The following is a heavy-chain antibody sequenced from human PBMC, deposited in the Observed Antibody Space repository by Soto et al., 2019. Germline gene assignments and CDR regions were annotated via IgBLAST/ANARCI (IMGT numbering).Heavy chain of an antibody. V-gene: IGHV1-18*01. CDR2: ISAYNGKT. D-gene: IGHD3-10*01. Sequence: QVQLVQSGAEVKKPGASVKVSCKTSGYTFTSYGISWVRQAPGQGLEWMGWISAYNGKTNYEQKLQGRVTMTTDTSTSKDYMELRSLRSDDTAVYYCARVRVFSEYGSGSSTYYYYGMDVWGQGATVTVS. CDR3: ARVRVFSEYGSGSSTYYYYGMDV. CDR1: GYTFTSYG. J-gene: IGHJ6*02.